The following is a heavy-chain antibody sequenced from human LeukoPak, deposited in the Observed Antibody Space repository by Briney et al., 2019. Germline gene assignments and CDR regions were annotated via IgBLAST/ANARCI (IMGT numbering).Heavy chain of an antibody. CDR2: FDPEDGET. D-gene: IGHD2-2*02. V-gene: IGHV1-24*01. CDR1: GYTLTELS. CDR3: ATPPYCSSTSCYKNYYYYMDV. Sequence: GASVKVSCKVSGYTLTELSMHWVRQAPGKGLEWVGGFDPEDGETIYALKFQGRVTMTEDTSTDTAYMELSSLRSEDTAVYYCATPPYCSSTSCYKNYYYYMDVWGKGTTVTVSS. J-gene: IGHJ6*03.